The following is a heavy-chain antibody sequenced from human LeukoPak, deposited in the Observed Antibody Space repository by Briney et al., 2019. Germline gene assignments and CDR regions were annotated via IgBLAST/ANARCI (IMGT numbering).Heavy chain of an antibody. V-gene: IGHV4-59*01. CDR1: GGFINNYY. Sequence: SETLSLTCTVSGGFINNYYWSWIRQPPGKGLEWIGYIYYRGSTNYNPSLKSRVTFSVDTSKNQFSLKLNSVTAADTAVYYCARGGDYGDLRYFDYWGQGTLVTVSS. CDR3: ARGGDYGDLRYFDY. CDR2: IYYRGST. J-gene: IGHJ4*02. D-gene: IGHD4-17*01.